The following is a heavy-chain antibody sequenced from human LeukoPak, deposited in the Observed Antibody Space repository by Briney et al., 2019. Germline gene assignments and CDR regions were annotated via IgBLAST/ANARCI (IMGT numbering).Heavy chain of an antibody. J-gene: IGHJ5*02. D-gene: IGHD3-9*01. Sequence: GASVKVSCKASGYTFTSYAMNWVRQAPGQGLEWMGWINTNTGNPTYAQGFTGRFVFSLDTSVSTAYLQISSLKAEDTAVYYCARDLYDILTGYSPYNWFDPWGQGTLVTVSS. V-gene: IGHV7-4-1*02. CDR1: GYTFTSYA. CDR2: INTNTGNP. CDR3: ARDLYDILTGYSPYNWFDP.